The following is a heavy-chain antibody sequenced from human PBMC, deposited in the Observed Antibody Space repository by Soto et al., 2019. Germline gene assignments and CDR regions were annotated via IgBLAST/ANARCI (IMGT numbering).Heavy chain of an antibody. D-gene: IGHD2-15*01. J-gene: IGHJ4*01. CDR1: GAPITINY. V-gene: IGHV4-59*01. Sequence: SETLSLTCTVSGAPITINYWSWIRQAPGEGLEWIGYIYYSGSTTYNPSLKSRVTMSADTSKDQFSLKLNSVTAADTAVYYCARDAGGPYDHWGPGXLVTVYS. CDR3: ARDAGGPYDH. CDR2: IYYSGST.